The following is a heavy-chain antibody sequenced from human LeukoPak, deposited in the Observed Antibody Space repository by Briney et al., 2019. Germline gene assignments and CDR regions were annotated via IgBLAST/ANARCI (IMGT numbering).Heavy chain of an antibody. D-gene: IGHD1-14*01. CDR2: FDPEDGET. J-gene: IGHJ6*02. Sequence: MXXGRQAPGKGLEWMGGFDPEDGETIYAQKFQGRVTMTEDTSTDTAYMELSSLRSEDTAVYYCATSKPDYYYYYGMDVWGQGTTVTVSS. V-gene: IGHV1-24*01. CDR3: ATSKPDYYYYYGMDV.